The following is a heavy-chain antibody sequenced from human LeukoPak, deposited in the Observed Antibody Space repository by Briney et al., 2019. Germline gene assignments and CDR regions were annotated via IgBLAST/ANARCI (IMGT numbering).Heavy chain of an antibody. CDR2: IKQDGSEK. J-gene: IGHJ6*02. CDR1: GFTFSSYW. V-gene: IGHV3-7*01. CDR3: ARDRPDGVAVAEDYYYYGMDV. D-gene: IGHD6-19*01. Sequence: GGSLRLSCAASGFTFSSYWMSWVRQAPGKGLEWVANIKQDGSEKYYVDSVKGRFTISRDNAKNSLYLQMNSLRAEDTAVYYCARDRPDGVAVAEDYYYYGMDVWGQGTTVTVYS.